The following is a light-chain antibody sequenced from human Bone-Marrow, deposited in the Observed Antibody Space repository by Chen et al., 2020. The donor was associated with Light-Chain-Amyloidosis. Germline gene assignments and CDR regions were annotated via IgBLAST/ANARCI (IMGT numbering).Light chain of an antibody. CDR3: QQFYTVPIT. Sequence: XVMTQXPDSLAVSLGERAXXNCKXXQSILYSSNNKNYLAWYQQKPGQPPKLLLYWASTRESGVPERFSXXGSXXXFTLTISSXQAEDXXVYFCQQFYTVPITFGGGTKVDLK. CDR2: WAS. V-gene: IGKV4-1*01. CDR1: QSILYSSNNKNY. J-gene: IGKJ4*01.